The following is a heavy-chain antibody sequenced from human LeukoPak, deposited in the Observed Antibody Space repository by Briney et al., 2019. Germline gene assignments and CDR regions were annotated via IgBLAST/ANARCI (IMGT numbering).Heavy chain of an antibody. V-gene: IGHV1-46*01. J-gene: IGHJ4*02. CDR2: INPSGGST. Sequence: GASVKVSCKASGYTFTSYYMHWVRQAPGQGLEWMGIINPSGGSTSYAQKFQGRVTMTRDMSTSTAYMELSSLRSEDTAVYYCARTLWAAAGTFDYWGQGTLVTVSS. D-gene: IGHD6-13*01. CDR3: ARTLWAAAGTFDY. CDR1: GYTFTSYY.